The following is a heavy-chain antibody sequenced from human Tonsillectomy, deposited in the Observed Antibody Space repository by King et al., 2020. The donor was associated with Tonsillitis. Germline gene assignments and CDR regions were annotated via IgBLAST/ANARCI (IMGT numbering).Heavy chain of an antibody. V-gene: IGHV4-61*02. CDR1: GGSISSGSYY. CDR3: ARVTWYYDFWSGYPNWFDP. CDR2: IYTSGST. D-gene: IGHD3-3*01. Sequence: QLQESGPGLVKPSQTLSLTCTVSGGSISSGSYYWSWIRQPAGKGLEWIGRIYTSGSTNYNPSLKSRVTMSVDTSKNQFSLKRSSVTAADTAVYYCARVTWYYDFWSGYPNWFDPWGQGTLVTVSS. J-gene: IGHJ5*02.